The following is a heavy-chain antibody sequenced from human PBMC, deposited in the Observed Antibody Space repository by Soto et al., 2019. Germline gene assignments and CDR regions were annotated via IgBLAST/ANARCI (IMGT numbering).Heavy chain of an antibody. J-gene: IGHJ4*02. CDR2: IWYDGSNK. D-gene: IGHD6-13*01. Sequence: QVQLVESGGGVVQPGRSLRLSCAASGFTFSSYGMHWVRQAPGKGLEWVAVIWYDGSNKYYADSVKGRFTISRDNSKNTPYRQINSLRGADTAVYYCAIEQEQEPVRGFLDYWGQGTLVTVSS. CDR1: GFTFSSYG. CDR3: AIEQEQEPVRGFLDY. V-gene: IGHV3-33*01.